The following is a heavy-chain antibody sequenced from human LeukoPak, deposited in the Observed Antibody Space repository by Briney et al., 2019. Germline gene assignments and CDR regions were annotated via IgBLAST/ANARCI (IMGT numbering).Heavy chain of an antibody. CDR2: INPNSGGT. V-gene: IGHV1-2*02. CDR3: ARGGSPIFYYYIDV. D-gene: IGHD2-2*01. Sequence: ASVKVSCKASGYTFTDYYMHWVRQAPGQGLEWMGWINPNSGGTNYAQQFQGRVTMTRDTSITTAYMELSRLRSDDTAIHYCARGGSPIFYYYIDVWGKGTTVTISS. CDR1: GYTFTDYY. J-gene: IGHJ6*03.